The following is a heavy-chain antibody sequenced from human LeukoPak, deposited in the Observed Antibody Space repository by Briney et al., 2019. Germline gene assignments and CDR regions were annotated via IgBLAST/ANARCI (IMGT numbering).Heavy chain of an antibody. CDR1: RFNFSSYG. J-gene: IGHJ4*02. Sequence: RGSLRLYCPTSRFNFSSYGMSWVRPSPGTGLEGVANIKEEGTEKYYVDSVKGRFTISSDNAKNSLDWQMNSLRADDTSVYYCAGDHGYRYDSTYRSTVFDYWGQGTLVTVSS. D-gene: IGHD5-18*01. CDR3: AGDHGYRYDSTYRSTVFDY. V-gene: IGHV3-7*01. CDR2: IKEEGTEK.